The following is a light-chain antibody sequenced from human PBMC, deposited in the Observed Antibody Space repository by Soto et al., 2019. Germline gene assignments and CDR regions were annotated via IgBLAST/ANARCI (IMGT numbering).Light chain of an antibody. V-gene: IGLV2-8*01. Sequence: QSALTQPPSASGSPGQSVTISCTGTNSDVGGYNYVSWYQQHPGKAPKLMIYGVSKRPSGVPDRFSGSKSGNTASLTVSGLEAEDEADYYCSSYAGSSCFDLFGTGTKLTVL. J-gene: IGLJ1*01. CDR2: GVS. CDR3: SSYAGSSCFDL. CDR1: NSDVGGYNY.